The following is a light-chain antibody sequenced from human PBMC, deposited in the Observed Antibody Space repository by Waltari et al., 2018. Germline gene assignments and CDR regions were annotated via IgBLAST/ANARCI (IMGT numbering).Light chain of an antibody. CDR2: EVT. CDR1: SNDIGNSNH. CDR3: LSYTTRISFV. V-gene: IGLV2-23*02. Sequence: QPALTQPASVSGSPGQSITISCTGSSNDIGNSNHVCWYQQPPGKTPRLIIPEVTERPSGVSDRFSGSKSGKTASLTISGLQAEEEADYYCLSYTTRISFVFGGGTKL. J-gene: IGLJ2*01.